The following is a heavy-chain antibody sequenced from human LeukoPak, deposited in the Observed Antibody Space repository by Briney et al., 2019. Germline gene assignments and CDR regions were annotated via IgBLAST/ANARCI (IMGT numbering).Heavy chain of an antibody. CDR1: GYTFTSYG. CDR2: MSAYNGNT. J-gene: IGHJ5*02. Sequence: GASLKVSCKASGYTFTSYGISWVRQAPGQGLEWMGGMSAYNGNTNYAQKRQCRVTMTTDTSTSTAYMELRSLRSDDTAVYYCARDRGYSSSRWFDPWGQGTLVTVSS. V-gene: IGHV1-18*01. CDR3: ARDRGYSSSRWFDP. D-gene: IGHD6-6*01.